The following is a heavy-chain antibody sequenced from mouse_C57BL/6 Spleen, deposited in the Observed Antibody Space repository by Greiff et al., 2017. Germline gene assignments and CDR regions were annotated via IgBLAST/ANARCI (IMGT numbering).Heavy chain of an antibody. V-gene: IGHV1-53*01. CDR1: GYTFTSYW. CDR3: AREATVVPFDY. D-gene: IGHD1-1*01. Sequence: QVHVKQPGTELVKPGASVKLSCKASGYTFTSYWMHWVKQRPGQGLEWIGNINPSNGGTNYNEKFKSKATLTVDQSSSTAYMQLSSLTSEDSAVYYCAREATVVPFDYWGQGTTLTVSS. CDR2: INPSNGGT. J-gene: IGHJ2*01.